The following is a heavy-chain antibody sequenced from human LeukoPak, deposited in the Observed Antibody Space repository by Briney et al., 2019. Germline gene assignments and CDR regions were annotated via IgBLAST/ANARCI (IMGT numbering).Heavy chain of an antibody. CDR3: ARQPSYDILTGYVDY. Sequence: PGESLKISCKGSGYSFTSYWIGWVRQMPGKGLEWMGIIYPGDSDTRYSPSFQGQVTISADKSISTDYLQWSSLKASDTAMYYCARQPSYDILTGYVDYWGQGTLVTVSS. D-gene: IGHD3-9*01. V-gene: IGHV5-51*01. CDR2: IYPGDSDT. CDR1: GYSFTSYW. J-gene: IGHJ4*02.